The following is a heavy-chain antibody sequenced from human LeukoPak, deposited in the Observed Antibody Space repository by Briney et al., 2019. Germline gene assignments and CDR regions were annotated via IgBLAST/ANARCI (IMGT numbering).Heavy chain of an antibody. CDR1: GYTFTSYG. Sequence: GASVTVSCKASGYTFTSYGISWVRQAPGQGLEWMGWISAYNGNTNYAQKLQGRVTMTTDTSTSTAYMELRSLRSDDTVVYYCARDRRCSGGSCYKGYFDYWGQGTLVTVSS. D-gene: IGHD2-15*01. V-gene: IGHV1-18*01. CDR2: ISAYNGNT. J-gene: IGHJ4*02. CDR3: ARDRRCSGGSCYKGYFDY.